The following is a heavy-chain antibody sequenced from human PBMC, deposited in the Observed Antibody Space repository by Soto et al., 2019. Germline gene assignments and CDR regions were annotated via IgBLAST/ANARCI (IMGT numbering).Heavy chain of an antibody. Sequence: PWETLYLSCTVYGDSITTDYWTWIRQPPGKGLESIAYISDSGTTNYNPSLNSRVTISLDTSKSQFSLRLTSVTAADTAVYYRARLASPTVLVTYHVFDIWGQGTMVT. CDR2: ISDSGTT. V-gene: IGHV4-59*08. J-gene: IGHJ3*02. CDR3: ARLASPTVLVTYHVFDI. D-gene: IGHD2-21*02. CDR1: GDSITTDY.